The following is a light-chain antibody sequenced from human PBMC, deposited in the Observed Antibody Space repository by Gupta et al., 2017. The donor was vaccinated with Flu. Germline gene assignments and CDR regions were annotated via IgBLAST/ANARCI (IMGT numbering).Light chain of an antibody. V-gene: IGKV3-11*01. CDR2: DAS. CDR1: QSVSSY. CDR3: HQCSNWGYS. J-gene: IGKJ2*03. Sequence: EIVLTQSPAPLSLSPGERATLSCRASQSVSSYLAWYQQKPGQAPRLLIYDASNSATGIPARFPASGSGTDFTLTISILEPEHFAVYYCHQCSNWGYSFGQGTKMEIK.